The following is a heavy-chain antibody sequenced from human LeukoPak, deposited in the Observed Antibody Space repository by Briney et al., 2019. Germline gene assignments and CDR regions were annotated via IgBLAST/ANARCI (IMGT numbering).Heavy chain of an antibody. Sequence: SETLSLTCTVSGGSISSNYWSWIRQPPGKGLEWIGYIYYSGSTNYNPSLKSRVTISVDTSKDQFSLKLSSVTAADTAVYYCARVYYYDSSGSPSFDYWGQGTLVTVSS. CDR1: GGSISSNY. V-gene: IGHV4-59*01. D-gene: IGHD3-22*01. J-gene: IGHJ4*02. CDR3: ARVYYYDSSGSPSFDY. CDR2: IYYSGST.